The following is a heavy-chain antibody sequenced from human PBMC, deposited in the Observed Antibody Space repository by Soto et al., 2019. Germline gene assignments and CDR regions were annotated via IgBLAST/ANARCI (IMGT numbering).Heavy chain of an antibody. CDR2: ISGGGGST. D-gene: IGHD3-9*01. V-gene: IGHV3-23*01. CDR3: AKGPEYDILTGCDY. CDR1: GFTFSLSA. J-gene: IGHJ4*02. Sequence: EVQLLESGGGFVQPGESLRLSCVASGFTFSLSAMSWVRQAPGRGLEWVSSISGGGGSTEYTDSVKGRFTISRDNSMDKVHWQLRSLRPEDTAVYYCAKGPEYDILTGCDYGGQGALVAVSS.